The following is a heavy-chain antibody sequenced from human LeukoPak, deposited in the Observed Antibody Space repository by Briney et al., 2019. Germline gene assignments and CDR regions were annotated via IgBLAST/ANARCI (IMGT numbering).Heavy chain of an antibody. D-gene: IGHD4-17*01. Sequence: GESLKISCKGSGYGFTSYWIGWVRQMPGKGLEWMGIINPGDSDTRYSPSFQGHVTLSVDKSISTAYLQWSSLQASDTAMYYCARQGTAVTLDYWGQGALVTVSS. V-gene: IGHV5-51*01. CDR1: GYGFTSYW. CDR3: ARQGTAVTLDY. CDR2: INPGDSDT. J-gene: IGHJ4*02.